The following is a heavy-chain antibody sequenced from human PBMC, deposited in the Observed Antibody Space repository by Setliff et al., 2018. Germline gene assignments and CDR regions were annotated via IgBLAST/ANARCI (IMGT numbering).Heavy chain of an antibody. Sequence: SETLSLTCNVSGDSMYGYYWGWIRQPPGKGLEWIGSIYNSGYTHYKPSLQSRATISVDTSKSQFSLNLSNVTAADTAVYYCASGLGFDYWGPGSLVTVSS. CDR1: GDSMYGYY. V-gene: IGHV4-38-2*02. J-gene: IGHJ4*01. CDR3: ASGLGFDY. D-gene: IGHD7-27*01. CDR2: IYNSGYT.